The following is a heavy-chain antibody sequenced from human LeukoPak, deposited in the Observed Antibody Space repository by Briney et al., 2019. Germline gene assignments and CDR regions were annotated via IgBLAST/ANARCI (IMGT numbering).Heavy chain of an antibody. J-gene: IGHJ6*03. CDR2: IYYSGST. D-gene: IGHD6-13*01. CDR1: GGSISSSSYY. Sequence: SETLSLTCSLSGGSISSSSYYWAWIRQPPGKGLEWIGSIYYSGSTYYNPSLKSRVTISVDTSKNQFSLKLSSVTAADTAVYYCARQSYSSSWPYYYYYYMDVWGKGTTVTISS. CDR3: ARQSYSSSWPYYYYYYMDV. V-gene: IGHV4-39*01.